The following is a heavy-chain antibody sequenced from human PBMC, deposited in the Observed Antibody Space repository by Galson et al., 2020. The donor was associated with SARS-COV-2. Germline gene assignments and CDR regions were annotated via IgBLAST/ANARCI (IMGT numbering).Heavy chain of an antibody. J-gene: IGHJ2*01. V-gene: IGHV5-10-1*01. CDR3: ARHAFYYDSSGYVNWYFDL. CDR2: FGPSDSYT. Sequence: LGEPPEIPCRGPGISFTSYWISWARQMPGKGLEWMGRFGPSDSYTTYSQSFQGHVTNSAEKSISTAYLQWSSLKASDTAMYYRARHAFYYDSSGYVNWYFDLWGRGTLVTVSS. D-gene: IGHD3-22*01. CDR1: GISFTSYW.